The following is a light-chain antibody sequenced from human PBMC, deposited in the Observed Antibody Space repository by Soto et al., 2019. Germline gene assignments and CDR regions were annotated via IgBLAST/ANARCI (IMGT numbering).Light chain of an antibody. J-gene: IGLJ2*01. CDR1: KNDIGVYDF. CDR2: EVN. Sequence: QSALTQPPSASGSPGQSVTISCTGTKNDIGVYDFVSWYQHHPGKAPRLIIYEVNKRPSGVPDRFSGSKSGNTASLTVSGLQAEDEADYYCSSYARSNNVVFGGGTKLTVL. V-gene: IGLV2-8*01. CDR3: SSYARSNNVV.